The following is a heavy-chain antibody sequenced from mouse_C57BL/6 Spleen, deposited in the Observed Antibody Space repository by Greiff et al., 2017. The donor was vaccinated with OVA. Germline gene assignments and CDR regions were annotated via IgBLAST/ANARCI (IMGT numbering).Heavy chain of an antibody. CDR3: TRARGDVGWYFDV. CDR1: GFTFSSYA. CDR2: ISSGGDYI. V-gene: IGHV5-9-1*02. J-gene: IGHJ1*03. Sequence: DVHLVESGEGLVKPGGSLKLSCAASGFTFSSYAMSWVRQTPEKRLEWVAYISSGGDYIYYADTVKGRFTISRDNARNTLYLQMSSLKSEDTAMYYCTRARGDVGWYFDVWGTGTTVTVSS.